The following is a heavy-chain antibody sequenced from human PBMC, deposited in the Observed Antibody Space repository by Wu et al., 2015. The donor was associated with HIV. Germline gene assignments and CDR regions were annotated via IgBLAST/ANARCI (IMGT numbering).Heavy chain of an antibody. CDR1: GGTFSSYA. CDR3: AREFAPIVVVPAAIGRFDY. D-gene: IGHD2-2*01. V-gene: IGHV1-69*13. CDR2: IIPIFGTA. J-gene: IGHJ4*02. Sequence: QVQLVQSGAEVKKPGSSVKVSCKASGGTFSSYAISWVRQAPGQGLEWMGRIIPIFGTANYAQKFQGRVTITADESTSTAYMELSSLRSEDTAVYYCAREFAPIVVVPAAIGRFDYVGPGNAGHRLL.